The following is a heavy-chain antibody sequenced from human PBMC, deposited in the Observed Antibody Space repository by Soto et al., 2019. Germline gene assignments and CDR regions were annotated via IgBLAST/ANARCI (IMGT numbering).Heavy chain of an antibody. D-gene: IGHD3-10*01. CDR3: ARAEYHGSGLSGGMDV. CDR2: IYHSGTT. J-gene: IGHJ6*02. V-gene: IGHV4-31*03. Sequence: QVQLQESGPGLVKPSETLSLSCNVSGGSISSDDFFWSWVRQHPARGLEWIGYIYHSGTTYYNPSLQSRITISVDTSKNQCSLNLRSVTAADTAVYFCARAEYHGSGLSGGMDVWGQGTAVTVS. CDR1: GGSISSDDFF.